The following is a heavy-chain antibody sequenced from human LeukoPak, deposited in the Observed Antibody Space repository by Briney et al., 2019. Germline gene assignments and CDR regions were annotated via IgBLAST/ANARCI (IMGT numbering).Heavy chain of an antibody. CDR2: IYYSGST. CDR3: TRDPYLTGKFDY. Sequence: SETLSLTCTVSGGSISSYYWSWIWQPPGKGLEWIGYIYYSGSTNYNPSLQSRVTISLDTSNNQFSLKVSSVTAADTAVYYCTRDPYLTGKFDYWGQGTLVTVSS. V-gene: IGHV4-59*01. D-gene: IGHD1-1*01. J-gene: IGHJ4*02. CDR1: GGSISSYY.